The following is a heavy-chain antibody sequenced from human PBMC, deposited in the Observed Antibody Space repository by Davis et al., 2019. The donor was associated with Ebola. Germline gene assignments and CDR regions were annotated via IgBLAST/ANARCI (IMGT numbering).Heavy chain of an antibody. V-gene: IGHV1-2*04. D-gene: IGHD3-3*01. CDR2: INPNSGGT. CDR1: GYTFTGYY. Sequence: AASVKVSCKASGYTFTGYYMHWVRQAPGQGLEWMGWINPNSGGTNYAQKFQGWVTMTRDTSISTAYMELSRLRSDDTAVYYYVRGPQYDFWSGHPYYFDYWGQGTLVTVSS. J-gene: IGHJ4*02. CDR3: VRGPQYDFWSGHPYYFDY.